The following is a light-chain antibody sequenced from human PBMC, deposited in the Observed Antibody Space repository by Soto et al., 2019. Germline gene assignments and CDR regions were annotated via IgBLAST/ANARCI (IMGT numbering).Light chain of an antibody. CDR2: GAS. CDR3: QQYNSWPLT. J-gene: IGKJ4*01. V-gene: IGKV3-15*01. CDR1: QSVSAN. Sequence: EIVMAQSPATLSVSPGERATLSCRASQSVSANLAWYQQKPGQAPRLLLYGASNRATGVPASFSGSGSGTEFTLPISSLQSEDFAVYYCQQYNSWPLTFGGGTTVEIK.